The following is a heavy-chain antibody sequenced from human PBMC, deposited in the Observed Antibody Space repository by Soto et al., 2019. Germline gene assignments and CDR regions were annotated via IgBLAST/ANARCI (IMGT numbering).Heavy chain of an antibody. CDR1: GYTFTSYA. CDR2: INAGNGNT. CDR3: ASSSWYRWAFDY. Sequence: ASVKVSCKASGYTFTSYAMHWVRQAPGQRLEWMGWINAGNGNTKYSQKFQGRVTITRDTSASTAYMELSSLRSEDTAVYYCASSSWYRWAFDYWGQGTLVTVSS. V-gene: IGHV1-3*01. J-gene: IGHJ4*02. D-gene: IGHD6-13*01.